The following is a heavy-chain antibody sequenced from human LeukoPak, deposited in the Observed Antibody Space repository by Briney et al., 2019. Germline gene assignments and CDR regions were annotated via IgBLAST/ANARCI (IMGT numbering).Heavy chain of an antibody. CDR3: ARGQDIASYWGYYYMDV. CDR1: GGSISSYY. D-gene: IGHD5/OR15-5a*01. V-gene: IGHV4-59*01. CDR2: IYYSGST. J-gene: IGHJ6*03. Sequence: SETLSLTCTASGGSISSYYWSWIRPPPGKWLEWIEYIYYSGSTNHNPSLKSRVTISVDTSKNQFSLKLSSMTAADTAVYYCARGQDIASYWGYYYMDVWGKGTTVTVSS.